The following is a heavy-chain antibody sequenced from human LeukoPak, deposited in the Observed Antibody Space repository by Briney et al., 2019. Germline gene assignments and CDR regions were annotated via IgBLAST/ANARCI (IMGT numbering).Heavy chain of an antibody. CDR2: ISYDGSNK. J-gene: IGHJ4*02. CDR3: ARNYYDDSSGYYWEFDY. D-gene: IGHD3-22*01. CDR1: GFTFSSYA. V-gene: IGHV3-30-3*01. Sequence: GGSLRLSCAASGFTFSSYAMHWVRQAPGKGLEWVAVISYDGSNKYYADSVKGRFTISRDNSKNTLYLQMNSLRAEDTGVYDCARNYYDDSSGYYWEFDYWGQGTLVTVSS.